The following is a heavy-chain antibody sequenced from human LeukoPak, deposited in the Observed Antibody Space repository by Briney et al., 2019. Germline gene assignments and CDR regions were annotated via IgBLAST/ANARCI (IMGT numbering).Heavy chain of an antibody. CDR3: ARVFSSGWFHY. V-gene: IGHV3-66*01. CDR2: IYSGGST. CDR1: GFTVSSNY. Sequence: GGSLRLSCAASGFTVSSNYMSWVRQAPGKGLAWVSVIYSGGSTYYADSVKGRFTISRDNSKNTLYLQMNSLRAEDTAVYYCARVFSSGWFHYWGQGTLVTVSS. J-gene: IGHJ4*02. D-gene: IGHD6-19*01.